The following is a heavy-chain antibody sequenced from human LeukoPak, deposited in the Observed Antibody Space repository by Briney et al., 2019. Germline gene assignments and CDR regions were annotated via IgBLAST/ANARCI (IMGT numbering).Heavy chain of an antibody. CDR1: GYTFTGYY. Sequence: ASVKVSCKASGYTFTGYYMHWVRQAPGQGLEWMGWINPNSGGTNYAQKFQGRVTMTRDTSISTAYMELSRLRSDDTAVYYCARGSSTWNDEGAFDIWGQGTMVTVSS. D-gene: IGHD1-1*01. J-gene: IGHJ3*02. CDR2: INPNSGGT. V-gene: IGHV1-2*02. CDR3: ARGSSTWNDEGAFDI.